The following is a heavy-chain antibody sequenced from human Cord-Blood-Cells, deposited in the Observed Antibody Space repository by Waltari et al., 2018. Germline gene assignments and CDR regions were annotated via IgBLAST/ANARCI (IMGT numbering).Heavy chain of an antibody. Sequence: EVQLVESGGGLVQPGGSLRLSCAASGFTFSSYWMSWVRQAPGKGLEWVANIKQDGSEKYYVDSGKGRFTISGDNAKNSLYLQMNSLRAEDTAVYYCARDLSNWNYESWYWGQGTLVTVSS. CDR2: IKQDGSEK. CDR1: GFTFSSYW. J-gene: IGHJ4*02. D-gene: IGHD1-7*01. V-gene: IGHV3-7*01. CDR3: ARDLSNWNYESWY.